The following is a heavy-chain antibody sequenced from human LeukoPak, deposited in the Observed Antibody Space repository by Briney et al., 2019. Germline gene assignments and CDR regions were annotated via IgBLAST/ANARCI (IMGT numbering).Heavy chain of an antibody. CDR2: IYSGGST. J-gene: IGHJ3*02. V-gene: IGHV3-53*01. D-gene: IGHD3-22*01. CDR1: GFTVSSNY. CDR3: ARVGLYDSSGLNAFDI. Sequence: GGSLRLSCAASGFTVSSNYMSWVRQAPGKGLEWVSVIYSGGSTYYADSVKGRFTISRDNSKNTLYLQMNSLRAEDTAVYYCARVGLYDSSGLNAFDIWGQGTMVTVSS.